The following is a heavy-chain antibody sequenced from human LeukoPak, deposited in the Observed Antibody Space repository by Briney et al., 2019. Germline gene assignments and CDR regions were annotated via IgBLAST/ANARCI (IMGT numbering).Heavy chain of an antibody. CDR1: GFTFNDYA. CDR3: AKAAEDSSGYYYSVLFDAFDI. Sequence: GGSLRLSCAASGFTFNDYAMHWVRQAPGKGLEWVSGISWNSGSIGYANSVKGRFTISRDNAKNSLYLQMNSLRAEDTALYYCAKAAEDSSGYYYSVLFDAFDIWGQGTMVTVSS. J-gene: IGHJ3*02. CDR2: ISWNSGSI. V-gene: IGHV3-9*01. D-gene: IGHD3-22*01.